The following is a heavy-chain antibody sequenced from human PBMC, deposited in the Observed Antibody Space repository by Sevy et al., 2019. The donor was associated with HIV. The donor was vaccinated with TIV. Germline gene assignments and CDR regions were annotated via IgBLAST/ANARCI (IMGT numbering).Heavy chain of an antibody. Sequence: GGSLRLSCAASGFTFSSYGMHWVRQAPGKGLEWVAVISYDGSNKYYADSVKGRFTISRDNSKNTLYLQMNSLRAEDTAVYYCAKDSRGYSYGLDYWGQGTLVIVSS. D-gene: IGHD5-18*01. CDR1: GFTFSSYG. V-gene: IGHV3-30*18. CDR2: ISYDGSNK. CDR3: AKDSRGYSYGLDY. J-gene: IGHJ4*02.